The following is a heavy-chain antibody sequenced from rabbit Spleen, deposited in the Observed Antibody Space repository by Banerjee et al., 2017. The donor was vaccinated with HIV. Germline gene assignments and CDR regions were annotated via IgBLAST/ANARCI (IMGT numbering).Heavy chain of an antibody. D-gene: IGHD4-2*01. V-gene: IGHV1S45*01. CDR3: ARDAGTGDYIDVYFNL. CDR1: GFSFSSNW. J-gene: IGHJ4*01. CDR2: IDTGNGKT. Sequence: LEESGGGLVKPGGTLTLTCTVSGFSFSSNWICWVRQAPGKGLEWIACIDTGNGKTYYASWAKGRFTISKTSSTTVTLQMTSLTAADTATYFCARDAGTGDYIDVYFNLWGQGTLSPS.